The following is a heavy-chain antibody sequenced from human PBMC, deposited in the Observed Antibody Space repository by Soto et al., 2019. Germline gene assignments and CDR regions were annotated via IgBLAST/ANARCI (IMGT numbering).Heavy chain of an antibody. CDR3: ARERGFLSEAFDI. CDR1: VDSVSSNSAA. Sequence: PSQTLSLTCAISVDSVSSNSAAWNWIRQSPSRGLEWLGRTYYSSQWYHGYAPFVKIRITINPDTSKNHFSLQLNSVTPEDTAVYYCARERGFLSEAFDIWGRGTMVTVSS. CDR2: TYYSSQWYH. V-gene: IGHV6-1*01. J-gene: IGHJ3*02. D-gene: IGHD2-21*01.